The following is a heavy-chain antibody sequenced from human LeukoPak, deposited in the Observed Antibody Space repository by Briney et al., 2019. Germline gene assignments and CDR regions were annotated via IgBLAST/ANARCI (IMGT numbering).Heavy chain of an antibody. D-gene: IGHD5-18*01. V-gene: IGHV1-18*01. CDR3: AREGRGYSYGIYYFDY. CDR2: ISAYNGNT. J-gene: IGHJ4*02. Sequence: ASVKVSCKASGYTFTSYGISWVRQAPGQGLEWMGWISAYNGNTNYAQKLQGRVTMTTDTSTSTAYMELRSLRSDDTAVYYCAREGRGYSYGIYYFDYWGQGTLVTVSS. CDR1: GYTFTSYG.